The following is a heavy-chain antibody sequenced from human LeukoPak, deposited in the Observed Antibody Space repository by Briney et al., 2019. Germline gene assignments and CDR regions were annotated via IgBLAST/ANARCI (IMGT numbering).Heavy chain of an antibody. CDR1: GFTFTSSA. V-gene: IGHV1-58*02. Sequence: ASVKVSCKASGFTFTSSAMQWVRQARGQRLEWIEWIVVGSGNTNYAQKFQERVTITRDMSTSTAYMELSSLRSEDTAVYYCAAAPLDDSSGYYQTAPFDYWGQGTLVTVSS. J-gene: IGHJ4*02. D-gene: IGHD3-22*01. CDR2: IVVGSGNT. CDR3: AAAPLDDSSGYYQTAPFDY.